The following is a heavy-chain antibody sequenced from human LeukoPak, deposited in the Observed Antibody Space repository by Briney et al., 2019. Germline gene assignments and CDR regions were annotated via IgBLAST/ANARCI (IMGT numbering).Heavy chain of an antibody. Sequence: ASVKVSCKASGYTFTSYYMHWVRQAPGQGLEWMGIINPSGGSTSYAQKFQGRVTITADKSTSTAYMELSSLRSEDTAVYYCARAQKYYYDSSGYYADYYYYYGMDVWGQGTTVTVSS. J-gene: IGHJ6*02. D-gene: IGHD3-22*01. CDR3: ARAQKYYYDSSGYYADYYYYYGMDV. V-gene: IGHV1-46*01. CDR1: GYTFTSYY. CDR2: INPSGGST.